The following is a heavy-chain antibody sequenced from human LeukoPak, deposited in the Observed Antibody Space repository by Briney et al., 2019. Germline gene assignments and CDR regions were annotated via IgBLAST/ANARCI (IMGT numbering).Heavy chain of an antibody. D-gene: IGHD3-9*01. CDR2: INNVGGGT. Sequence: PGGSLRLSCAASGFTFNTYAMSWVRRAPGKGLEWVSGINNVGGGTYYPDSVKGRFTISRDNSKNTLSLQMNSLRAEDTAVYYCAKEGVLRYFDFDYWGQGTLVTVSS. CDR1: GFTFNTYA. V-gene: IGHV3-23*01. J-gene: IGHJ4*02. CDR3: AKEGVLRYFDFDY.